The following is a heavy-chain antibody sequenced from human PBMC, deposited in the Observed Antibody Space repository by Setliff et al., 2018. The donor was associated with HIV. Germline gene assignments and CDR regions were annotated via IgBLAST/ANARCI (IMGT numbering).Heavy chain of an antibody. CDR3: AKTDSSSWLNPYNWFDP. V-gene: IGHV3-23*01. CDR1: GFTFSRYA. CDR2: ISGSGGST. J-gene: IGHJ5*02. D-gene: IGHD6-13*01. Sequence: GESLKISCAASGFTFSRYAMSWVRQAPGKGLEWVSSISGSGGSTYYAESVKGRFTISRDNSKNTLYLQMNSLRPEDTDVYYCAKTDSSSWLNPYNWFDPWGQGTLVTVSS.